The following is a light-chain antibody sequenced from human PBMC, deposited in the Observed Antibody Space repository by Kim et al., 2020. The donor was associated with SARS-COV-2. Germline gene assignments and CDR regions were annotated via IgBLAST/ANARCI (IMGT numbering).Light chain of an antibody. CDR2: ENN. V-gene: IGLV6-57*01. CDR3: QSFDSNIQV. J-gene: IGLJ3*02. Sequence: GQTRTITCTRSSGSIASNYVQWYQQRPGSSPIAVIFENNHRPSGVPDRFSGSIDSSSNSASLTISGLKTEDEADYYCQSFDSNIQVFGGGTQLTVL. CDR1: SGSIASNY.